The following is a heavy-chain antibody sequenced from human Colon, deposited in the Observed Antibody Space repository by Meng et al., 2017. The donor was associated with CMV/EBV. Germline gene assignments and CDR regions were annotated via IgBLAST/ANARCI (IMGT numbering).Heavy chain of an antibody. CDR2: SYYTGST. J-gene: IGHJ4*01. V-gene: IGHV4-34*01. CDR1: GGSFSGYY. Sequence: QVQLQQVGAGLLKPSETLSLTFAVYGGSFSGYYWTWIRQPPGRGLEWIGESYYTGSTNYSPSLKSRVTISLDTSKNQFSLKLNSVTAADTAVYYCARATKSSCWEVLDYWGHGTLVTVSS. CDR3: ARATKSSCWEVLDY. D-gene: IGHD2-2*01.